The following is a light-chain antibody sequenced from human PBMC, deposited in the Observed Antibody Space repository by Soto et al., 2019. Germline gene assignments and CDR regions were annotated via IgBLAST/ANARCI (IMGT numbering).Light chain of an antibody. V-gene: IGKV1-5*01. CDR3: QLYNNWPWT. CDR1: QSISTW. CDR2: DAS. J-gene: IGKJ1*01. Sequence: DIQMTQSPSTLAAFVGDRVTITCRASQSISTWLAWYQQKPGKAPNLLIYDASSLESGVPSRFSGSGSGTDSTITLSSLQSEDFAVYYCQLYNNWPWTFGQGTKVDIK.